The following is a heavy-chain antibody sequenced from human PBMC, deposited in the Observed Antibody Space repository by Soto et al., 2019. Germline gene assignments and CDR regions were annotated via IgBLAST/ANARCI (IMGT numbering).Heavy chain of an antibody. CDR2: ISYDGSNK. J-gene: IGHJ4*02. D-gene: IGHD3-22*01. CDR1: GFTFSSYG. CDR3: AKEGYYYDSSGYYFYFDY. Sequence: QVQLVESGGGVVQPGRSLRLSCAASGFTFSSYGMHWVRQAPGKGLEWVAVISYDGSNKYYADSGKGRLTISRDNSKNPLYLQMNSLRAEDTAVYYCAKEGYYYDSSGYYFYFDYWGQGTLVTVSS. V-gene: IGHV3-30*18.